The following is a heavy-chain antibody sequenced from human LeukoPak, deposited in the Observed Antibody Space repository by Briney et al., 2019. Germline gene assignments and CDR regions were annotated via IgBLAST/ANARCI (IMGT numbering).Heavy chain of an antibody. CDR3: AKGTYCSGNNCYYFDY. CDR2: TNPSGGST. Sequence: TGGSLRLSCAASGFTFSNYAMSWVRQAPGRGLEWVSATNPSGGSTYYADSVKGRFTISGDNSKNTLYLQMNSLRAEDTAVYYCAKGTYCSGNNCYYFDYWGQGTLVTVSS. CDR1: GFTFSNYA. V-gene: IGHV3-23*01. D-gene: IGHD2-15*01. J-gene: IGHJ4*02.